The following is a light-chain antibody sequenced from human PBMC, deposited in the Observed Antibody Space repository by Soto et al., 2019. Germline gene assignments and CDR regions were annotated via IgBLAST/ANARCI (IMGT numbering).Light chain of an antibody. CDR3: MQGSHRSPYT. CDR1: QSLVYSDGNTY. CDR2: KVA. J-gene: IGKJ2*01. V-gene: IGKV2D-30*01. Sequence: DVVLTQSPLSLPVTLGQSASISCRSRQSLVYSDGNTYLSWFHQRPGQSPRRLFYKVAVWDPVVADRFSGSGSCIGFTLRFSVVVAVCVGVYYCMQGSHRSPYTFGQGTKLEIQ.